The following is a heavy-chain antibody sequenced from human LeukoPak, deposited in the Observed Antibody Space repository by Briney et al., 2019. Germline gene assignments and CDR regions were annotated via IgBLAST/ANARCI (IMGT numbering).Heavy chain of an antibody. CDR2: ISGSGGST. Sequence: GGSLRLSCAASGFTFSTSAMNWVRQAPGKGLEWVSVISGSGGSTYYADSVKGRFTISRDNSKNTLYLQMNSLRAEDTAVYYCATRYGSGGYSHMDVWGKGTTVTVSS. J-gene: IGHJ6*03. V-gene: IGHV3-23*01. CDR3: ATRYGSGGYSHMDV. CDR1: GFTFSTSA. D-gene: IGHD3-10*01.